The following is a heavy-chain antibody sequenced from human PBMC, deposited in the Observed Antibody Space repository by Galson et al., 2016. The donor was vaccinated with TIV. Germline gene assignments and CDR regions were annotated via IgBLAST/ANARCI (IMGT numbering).Heavy chain of an antibody. Sequence: FSGFPLSTSGEGVAWVRQPPGRALEWLALIYWDGDKRYSPSLKSRLTITKDTSKKQVVLTMANMDPLDTATYYCAVARGGGYNFDSWGQGTLVTVSS. D-gene: IGHD3-16*01. CDR2: IYWDGDK. J-gene: IGHJ4*02. CDR1: GFPLSTSGEG. V-gene: IGHV2-5*02. CDR3: AVARGGGYNFDS.